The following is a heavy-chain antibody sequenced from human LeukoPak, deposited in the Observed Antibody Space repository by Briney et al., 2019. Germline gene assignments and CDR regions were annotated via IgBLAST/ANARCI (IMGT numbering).Heavy chain of an antibody. J-gene: IGHJ3*02. Sequence: PGGSLRFSCAASGFTVSSNYVSWVRQAPGEGLEWVAVIYSGGSTYYADFVKGRFTISRDNSKNTLYLQMNSLRAEDTAVYYCARGSSGYRDAFDIWGQGTLVTGSS. CDR1: GFTVSSNY. V-gene: IGHV3-53*01. CDR2: IYSGGST. CDR3: ARGSSGYRDAFDI. D-gene: IGHD3-22*01.